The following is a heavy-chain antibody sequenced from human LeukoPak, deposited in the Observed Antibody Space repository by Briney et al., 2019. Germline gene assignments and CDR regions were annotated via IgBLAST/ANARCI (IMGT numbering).Heavy chain of an antibody. J-gene: IGHJ4*02. V-gene: IGHV1-2*02. CDR1: GYIFTGYY. Sequence: SVHVSCLASGYIFTGYYLHWVRQAPGQGLAWMGWSNPTSGSTNYAQKFQGRVTMTRDTSISPAYMELSRLRSDDTAVYYCARRNSHIGSYRPSYYFDYWGQGTLVTVSS. CDR2: SNPTSGST. CDR3: ARRNSHIGSYRPSYYFDY. D-gene: IGHD1-26*01.